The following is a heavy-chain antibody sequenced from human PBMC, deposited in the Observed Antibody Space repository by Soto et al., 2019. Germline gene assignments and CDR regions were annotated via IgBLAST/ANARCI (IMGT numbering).Heavy chain of an antibody. V-gene: IGHV4-59*06. D-gene: IGHD5-18*01. CDR3: ARERIQLWLAGDYYYGMDV. CDR1: GGSIGSYY. J-gene: IGHJ6*02. CDR2: IYYSGST. Sequence: PSETLSLTCTVSGGSIGSYYWSWIRQPPGKGLEWIGYIYYSGSTYYNPSLKSRVIISVDTSKNQFSLKLSSVTAADTAVYYCARERIQLWLAGDYYYGMDVWGQGTTVTVSS.